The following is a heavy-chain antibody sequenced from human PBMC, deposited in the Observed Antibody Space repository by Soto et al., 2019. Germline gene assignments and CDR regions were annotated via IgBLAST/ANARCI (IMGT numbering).Heavy chain of an antibody. CDR3: ARGGTHSLYFDY. D-gene: IGHD1-26*01. CDR1: GGSISSNNW. V-gene: IGHV4-4*02. J-gene: IGHJ4*02. CDR2: IFHSGST. Sequence: QVQLQESGPGLVKPSGTLSLTCAVSGGSISSNNWWGWVRQPPGKGLEWIGEIFHSGSTTYNPSLKSRVTISVDKSKNQFSRKLASATAADTAVYYCARGGTHSLYFDYWGQGTLVTVSS.